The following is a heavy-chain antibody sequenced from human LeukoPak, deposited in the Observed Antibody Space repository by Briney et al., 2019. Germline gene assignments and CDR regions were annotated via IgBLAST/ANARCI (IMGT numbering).Heavy chain of an antibody. CDR3: ARDSTVTTWRGEVYYYGMDV. Sequence: GASVKVSCKASGYTFTSYDINWVRQATGQGLEWMGWMNPNSGNTGYAQKFQGRVTMTRNTSISTAYMELSSLRSEDTAVYYCARDSTVTTWRGEVYYYGMDVWGQGTTVTVSS. CDR1: GYTFTSYD. CDR2: MNPNSGNT. J-gene: IGHJ6*02. D-gene: IGHD4-11*01. V-gene: IGHV1-8*01.